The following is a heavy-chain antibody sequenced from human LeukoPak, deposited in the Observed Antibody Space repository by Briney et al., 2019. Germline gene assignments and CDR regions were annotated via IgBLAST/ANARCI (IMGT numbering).Heavy chain of an antibody. CDR1: GFTCTSYC. CDR3: ARDLSIAVFDY. Sequence: GGSLRLSCAASGFTCTSYCMHWVRQAPGKGGEGVAVIWYDGRNKYYVDSVKGRFTISRDNSKNTVYLQMNSLRAEDTAVYFCARDLSIAVFDYWGQGTLVTVSS. J-gene: IGHJ4*02. V-gene: IGHV3-33*01. CDR2: IWYDGRNK. D-gene: IGHD6-19*01.